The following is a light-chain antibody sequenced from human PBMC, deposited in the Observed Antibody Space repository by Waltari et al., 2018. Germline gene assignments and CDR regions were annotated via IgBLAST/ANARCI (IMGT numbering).Light chain of an antibody. CDR1: SSDVGGYNY. Sequence: QSALTPPASVSGSPGQSITISCTGTSSDVGGYNYVSWYQQHPGEAPKLMIYDVSKRSSGVSNRFSGSKSGNTASLTISGLQAEDEADYYCSSYTSSSNWVFGGGTKLTVL. CDR2: DVS. J-gene: IGLJ3*02. V-gene: IGLV2-14*01. CDR3: SSYTSSSNWV.